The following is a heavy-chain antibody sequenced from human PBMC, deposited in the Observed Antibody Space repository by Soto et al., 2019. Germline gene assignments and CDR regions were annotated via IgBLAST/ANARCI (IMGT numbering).Heavy chain of an antibody. J-gene: IGHJ6*03. CDR1: GFTFDDYA. CDR3: AKVSAAPSNYDFWSGPIHYYMDV. Sequence: GGSLRLSCAASGFTFDDYAMHWVRQAPGKGLEWVSGISWNSGSIGYADSVKGRFTISRDNAKNSLYLQMNSLRAEDTALYYCAKVSAAPSNYDFWSGPIHYYMDVWGKGTTVTVSS. CDR2: ISWNSGSI. V-gene: IGHV3-9*01. D-gene: IGHD3-3*01.